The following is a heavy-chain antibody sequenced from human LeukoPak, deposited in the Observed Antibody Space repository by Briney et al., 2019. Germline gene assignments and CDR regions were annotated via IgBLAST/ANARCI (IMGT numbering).Heavy chain of an antibody. D-gene: IGHD3-22*01. CDR1: GLTFSSFS. CDR2: ITPTSSYI. J-gene: IGHJ4*02. CDR3: VRLRRSSATGGYYYYYDY. Sequence: PGGSLRLSCGASGLTFSSFSMSWVRQAPGKGLEWVSSITPTSSYIYYADSVRGRFTISRDNAKNSLFLQMDSLSAEDTAVYYCVRLRRSSATGGYYYYYDYWGQGILVTVSS. V-gene: IGHV3-21*01.